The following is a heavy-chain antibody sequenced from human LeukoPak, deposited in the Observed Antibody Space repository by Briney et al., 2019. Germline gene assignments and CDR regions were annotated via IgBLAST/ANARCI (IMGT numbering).Heavy chain of an antibody. Sequence: ASVKVSCKASGYTFTGYYMHWVRQAPGQGLEWMGWINPNSGGTNYAQKFQGRVTMTRDTSISTAYMELSRLRSDDTAEYYCARGPYSSSWYGYYYYYMDVWGKGTTVTVSS. V-gene: IGHV1-2*02. D-gene: IGHD6-13*01. J-gene: IGHJ6*03. CDR2: INPNSGGT. CDR1: GYTFTGYY. CDR3: ARGPYSSSWYGYYYYYMDV.